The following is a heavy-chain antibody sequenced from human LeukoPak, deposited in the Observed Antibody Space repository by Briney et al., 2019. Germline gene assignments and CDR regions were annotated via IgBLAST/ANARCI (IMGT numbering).Heavy chain of an antibody. CDR1: GGSFSSYY. J-gene: IGHJ4*02. D-gene: IGHD6-19*01. CDR2: IYSSGST. CDR3: AREYSSTPGPHFDY. V-gene: IGHV4-4*07. Sequence: PPETLSLTCTVSGGSFSSYYWTWIRQPAGMGLEWIGRIYSSGSTNYNPSLRSRVTISVDKSKNQFSLNLTSVTAADTGVYHCAREYSSTPGPHFDYGGQGILVTAPS.